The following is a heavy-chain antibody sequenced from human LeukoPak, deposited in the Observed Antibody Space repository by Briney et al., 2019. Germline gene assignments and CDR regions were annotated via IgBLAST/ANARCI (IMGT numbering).Heavy chain of an antibody. V-gene: IGHV4-39*01. D-gene: IGHD3-22*01. CDR1: GGSISSSSHY. J-gene: IGHJ5*02. CDR2: IYYSGST. CDR3: ARRRAEYDSSAYYYVWFDP. Sequence: SETLSLTCTVSGGSISSSSHYWGWIRQPPGKGLEWLGSIYYSGSTYYNPSLKSRVTISVDTSKNQFSLKLSSVTAADTAVYYCARRRAEYDSSAYYYVWFDPWGQGTLVTVSS.